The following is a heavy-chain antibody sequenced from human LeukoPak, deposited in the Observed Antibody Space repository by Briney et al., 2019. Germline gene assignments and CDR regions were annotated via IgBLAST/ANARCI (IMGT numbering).Heavy chain of an antibody. CDR1: GGSISIGGYY. CDR3: AREGRYYYDSSGYPDYGMDV. J-gene: IGHJ6*02. V-gene: IGHV4-31*03. CDR2: IYYSGST. Sequence: PSETLSLTCTVSGGSISIGGYYWSWIRQHPGKGLEWIGYIYYSGSTYYNPSLKSRVTISVDTSKNQFSLKLSSVTAADTAVYYCAREGRYYYDSSGYPDYGMDVWGQGTTVTVSS. D-gene: IGHD3-22*01.